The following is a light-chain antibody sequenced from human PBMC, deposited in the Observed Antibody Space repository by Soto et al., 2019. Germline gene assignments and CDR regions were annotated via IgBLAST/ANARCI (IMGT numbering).Light chain of an antibody. J-gene: IGLJ1*01. CDR1: SSDVGGYNY. CDR3: SSYPSSSTYV. CDR2: EVS. Sequence: QSVLTQPASVSGSPGQSITISCTGTSSDVGGYNYVSWYQQHPGKAPKLMIYEVSNRPSGVSNRFSGPKSGNTASLTISGLQAEDEADYYCSSYPSSSTYVFGTGTNVTVL. V-gene: IGLV2-14*01.